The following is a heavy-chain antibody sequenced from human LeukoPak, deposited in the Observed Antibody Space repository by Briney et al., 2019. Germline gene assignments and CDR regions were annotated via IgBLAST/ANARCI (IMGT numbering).Heavy chain of an antibody. CDR1: GFTFDDYA. J-gene: IGHJ4*02. Sequence: GGSLRLSCAASGFTFDDYAMHWVRQAPGKGLEWVSGISWNSGSIGYADSVKGRFTISRDNAKNSLYLQMNSLRAEDTAVYYCANWANALDYWGQRTLVTVSS. V-gene: IGHV3-9*01. D-gene: IGHD4/OR15-4a*01. CDR2: ISWNSGSI. CDR3: ANWANALDY.